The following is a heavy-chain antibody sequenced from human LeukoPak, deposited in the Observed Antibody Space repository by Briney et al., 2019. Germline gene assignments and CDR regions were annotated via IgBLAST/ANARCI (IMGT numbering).Heavy chain of an antibody. Sequence: GASVKVSCKASGYTFTGYYMHWVRQAPGQGLEWMGRINPNSGGTNYAQKFQGWVTMTRDTSISTAYMELSRLRSDDTAVYYCARRSITRDYYGMDVWGQGTTVTVSS. V-gene: IGHV1-2*04. CDR1: GYTFTGYY. J-gene: IGHJ6*02. CDR3: ARRSITRDYYGMDV. CDR2: INPNSGGT. D-gene: IGHD1-14*01.